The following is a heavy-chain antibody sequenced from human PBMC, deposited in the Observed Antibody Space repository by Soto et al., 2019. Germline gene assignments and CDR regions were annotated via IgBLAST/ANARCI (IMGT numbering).Heavy chain of an antibody. CDR2: INPYTDDP. J-gene: IGHJ5*02. CDR3: ARVIPGAEAWFHP. D-gene: IGHD2-2*01. V-gene: IGHV1-18*01. Sequence: QGQLVQSGVEVKKPGASVKVSCSASGNTFTNFGFTWVRQAPGQGLEWMGWINPYTDDPSDAQKFQGRVTMTIDTSTSTAYLDLRSLTSDDTAVYYCARVIPGAEAWFHPWGQGTLVTVSS. CDR1: GNTFTNFG.